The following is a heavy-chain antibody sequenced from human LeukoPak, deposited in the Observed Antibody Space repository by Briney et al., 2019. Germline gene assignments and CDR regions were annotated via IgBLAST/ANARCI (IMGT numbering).Heavy chain of an antibody. D-gene: IGHD1-7*01. CDR1: GFTFTSFA. Sequence: PGGSLRLSCAASGFTFTSFAMSWVRQAPGKGLEWVSAISTNGGTTYYADSVKGRFTISRDNSKNTLYLQMNSLRAGDTAVYYCAKRERLGTTIGHWGQGTLVTVSS. CDR3: AKRERLGTTIGH. V-gene: IGHV3-23*01. J-gene: IGHJ4*02. CDR2: ISTNGGTT.